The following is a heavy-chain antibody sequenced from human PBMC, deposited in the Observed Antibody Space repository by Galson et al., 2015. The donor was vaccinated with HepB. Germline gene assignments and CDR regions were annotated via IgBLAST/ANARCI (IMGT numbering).Heavy chain of an antibody. Sequence: SLRLSCAASGFTFSSYAMSWVRQAPGKGLEWVSAISGSGGSTYYADSVKGRLTISRDNSKNTLYLQMNSLRAEDTAVYYCAKDGVDCSSTSCYLIHYYYYYYMDVWGKGTTVTVSS. V-gene: IGHV3-23*01. J-gene: IGHJ6*03. D-gene: IGHD2-2*01. CDR1: GFTFSSYA. CDR3: AKDGVDCSSTSCYLIHYYYYYYMDV. CDR2: ISGSGGST.